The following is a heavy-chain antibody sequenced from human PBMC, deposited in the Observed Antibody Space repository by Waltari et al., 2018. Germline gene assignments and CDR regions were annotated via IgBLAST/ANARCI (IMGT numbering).Heavy chain of an antibody. J-gene: IGHJ4*02. CDR2: VLRNGRS. CDR1: GASMDRNSW. CDR3: ARDRGTGLYLDS. Sequence: QLQLQESGPGLVKPSETLSPTCTVSGASMDRNSWWSWVRQSPDKGLEWIGQVLRNGRSNYNPSLEGRVIISLDTSNNRFSLELTSATAVDTAVYYCARDRGTGLYLDSWGPGTLVTVS. V-gene: IGHV4-4*02. D-gene: IGHD1-1*01.